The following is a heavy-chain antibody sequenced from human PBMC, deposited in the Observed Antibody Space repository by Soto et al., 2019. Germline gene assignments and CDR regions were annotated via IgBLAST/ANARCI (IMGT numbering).Heavy chain of an antibody. Sequence: QVRLVESGGGVVRPGGSLRLSCAASGFTITKCAIHWIRQAPGKGLEWVGVVGSDGTHRYYADSVRGRFTISRDTSENTVFLQMDSPTTEDTALYYCARDYIVDSPDYFDTWGQGTLVTVSS. J-gene: IGHJ4*02. D-gene: IGHD5-12*01. V-gene: IGHV3-30*01. CDR3: ARDYIVDSPDYFDT. CDR2: VGSDGTHR. CDR1: GFTITKCA.